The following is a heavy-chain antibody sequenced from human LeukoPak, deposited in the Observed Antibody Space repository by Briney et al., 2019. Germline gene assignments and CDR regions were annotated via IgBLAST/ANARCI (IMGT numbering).Heavy chain of an antibody. Sequence: GGSLRLSCAASGFTFSSYGMHWVRQAPGKGLEWVAVISYDGSNKYYADSVKGRFTISRDNSKNTLYLQMNSLRAEDTAVYYCAKDPGFDIVASYFDYWGQGTLVTVSS. V-gene: IGHV3-30*18. J-gene: IGHJ4*02. CDR3: AKDPGFDIVASYFDY. CDR2: ISYDGSNK. CDR1: GFTFSSYG. D-gene: IGHD5-12*01.